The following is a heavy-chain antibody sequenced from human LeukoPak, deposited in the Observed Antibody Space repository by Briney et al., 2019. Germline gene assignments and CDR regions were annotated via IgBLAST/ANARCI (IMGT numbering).Heavy chain of an antibody. CDR1: GYTFSSYA. CDR3: AKAPFFGPFDY. Sequence: GGALRLSCAASGYTFSSYAMSWVRQAPGKGLEWVSAISGSGGSTYYADSVKGRFTISRDNSKNTLYLQMNSLRAEDTAVYYCAKAPFFGPFDYWGQGTLVTVSS. J-gene: IGHJ4*02. D-gene: IGHD2/OR15-2a*01. CDR2: ISGSGGST. V-gene: IGHV3-23*01.